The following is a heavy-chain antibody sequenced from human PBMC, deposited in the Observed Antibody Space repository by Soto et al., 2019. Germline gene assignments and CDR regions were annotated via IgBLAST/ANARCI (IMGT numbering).Heavy chain of an antibody. Sequence: PGGSLRLSCGASAFGNYAIHWVRQAPGKGLEWVGIVSHDAGSTYTADSVKGRFSISRDNSNSTVYLHMSSLRPEDSALYYCAKGGWLDGYNAPLYSWGQGALVTVSS. CDR2: VSHDAGST. CDR1: AFGNYA. CDR3: AKGGWLDGYNAPLYS. D-gene: IGHD6-19*01. V-gene: IGHV3-30*18. J-gene: IGHJ4*02.